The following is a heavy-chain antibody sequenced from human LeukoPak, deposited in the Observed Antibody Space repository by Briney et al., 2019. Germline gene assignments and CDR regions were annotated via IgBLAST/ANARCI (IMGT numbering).Heavy chain of an antibody. D-gene: IGHD3-16*01. CDR2: IYYSGRT. CDR3: ARIRVRGGAFDI. J-gene: IGHJ3*02. CDR1: GGSISNYY. Sequence: SETLPLTCTVSGGSISNYYWNWIRQPPGKGLEWIGYIYYSGRTNYNPSLKSRVTISVDTSKNQFSLKLSSVTAADTAVYYCARIRVRGGAFDIWGQGTMVTVSS. V-gene: IGHV4-59*12.